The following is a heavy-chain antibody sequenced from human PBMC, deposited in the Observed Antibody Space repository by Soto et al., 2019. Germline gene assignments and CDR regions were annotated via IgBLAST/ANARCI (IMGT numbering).Heavy chain of an antibody. J-gene: IGHJ6*02. D-gene: IGHD5-18*01. CDR2: IYYSGST. CDR3: ARDLYSYGHATYYYYGMDV. Sequence: SETLSLTCTVSGGSISSGGYYWSWIRQHPGKGLEWIGYIYYSGSTYYNPSLKSRVTISVDTSKNQFSLKLSSVTAADTAVYYCARDLYSYGHATYYYYGMDVWGRGTTVTVSS. V-gene: IGHV4-31*03. CDR1: GGSISSGGYY.